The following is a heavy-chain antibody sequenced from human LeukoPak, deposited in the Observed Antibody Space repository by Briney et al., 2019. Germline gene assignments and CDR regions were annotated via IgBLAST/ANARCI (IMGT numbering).Heavy chain of an antibody. V-gene: IGHV3-7*01. CDR1: GFTFSSYW. J-gene: IGHJ4*02. CDR2: IKQDGSEK. CDR3: ATQKRLLDY. Sequence: GGPLRLSCAASGFTFSSYWMSWVRQAPGKGLEWVANIKQDGSEKYYVDSVKGRFTISRDNAKDSLYLQMNSLRAEDTAVYYCATQKRLLDYWGQGTLVTVSS.